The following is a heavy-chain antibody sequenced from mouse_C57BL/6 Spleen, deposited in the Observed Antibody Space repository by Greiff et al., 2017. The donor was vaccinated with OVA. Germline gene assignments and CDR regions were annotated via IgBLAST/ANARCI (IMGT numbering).Heavy chain of an antibody. CDR1: GYAFSSSW. CDR3: ARELRPLYAMDY. J-gene: IGHJ4*01. D-gene: IGHD3-2*02. Sequence: QVQLQQSGPELVKPGASVKISCKASGYAFSSSWMNWVKQRPGKGLEWIGRIYPGDGDTNYNGKFKGKATLTADKSSSTAYMQLSSLTSEDSAVYFCARELRPLYAMDYWGQGTSVTVSS. CDR2: IYPGDGDT. V-gene: IGHV1-82*01.